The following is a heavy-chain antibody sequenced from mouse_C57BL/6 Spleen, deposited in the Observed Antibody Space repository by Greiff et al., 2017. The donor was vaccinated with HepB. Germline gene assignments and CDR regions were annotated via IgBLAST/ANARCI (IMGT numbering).Heavy chain of an antibody. CDR2: IWSDGST. Sequence: VQVVESGPGLVAPSQRLSITCTVSGFSFTSYGVHWVRQPPGKGLEWLVVIWSDGSTTYNSALKSRLSISKDNSKSQVFLKMNSLQTDDTAMYYCARHYYGSRGGYFDVWGTGTTVTVSS. CDR1: GFSFTSYG. J-gene: IGHJ1*03. CDR3: ARHYYGSRGGYFDV. V-gene: IGHV2-6-1*01. D-gene: IGHD1-1*01.